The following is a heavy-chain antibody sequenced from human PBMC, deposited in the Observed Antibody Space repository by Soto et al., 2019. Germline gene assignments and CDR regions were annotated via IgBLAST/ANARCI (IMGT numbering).Heavy chain of an antibody. D-gene: IGHD3-10*01. CDR1: GYSISSGYY. CDR3: ARDSAYGYFDY. Sequence: ASETLSLTCAVSGYSISSGYYWGWIRQPPGKGLEWIGSIYHSGSTYYNPSLKSRVTISVDTSKNQFSLKLSSVTAADTAVYYCARDSAYGYFDYWGQGTLVTVSS. V-gene: IGHV4-38-2*02. J-gene: IGHJ4*02. CDR2: IYHSGST.